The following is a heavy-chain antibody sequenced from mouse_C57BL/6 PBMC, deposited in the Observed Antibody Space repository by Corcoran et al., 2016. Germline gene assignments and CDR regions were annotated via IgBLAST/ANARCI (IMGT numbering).Heavy chain of an antibody. V-gene: IGHV14-1*01. CDR2: IDPEDGDT. D-gene: IGHD1-1*01. J-gene: IGHJ1*03. CDR1: GFNIKDYY. Sequence: EVQLQQSGAELVRPGASVKLSCTASGFNIKDYYMHWVKQRPEQGLEWIGRIDPEDGDTEYAPKFQGKATMTADTSSNTAYLQLSSLTSEDTAVYYCTTIYYYGSSPWYFDVWGTGTTVTVSS. CDR3: TTIYYYGSSPWYFDV.